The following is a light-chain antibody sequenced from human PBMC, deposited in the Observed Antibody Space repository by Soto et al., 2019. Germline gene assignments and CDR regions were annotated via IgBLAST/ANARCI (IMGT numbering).Light chain of an antibody. V-gene: IGKV3D-20*02. CDR2: DAS. CDR1: QSVSSSS. CDR3: QQRSNWPLT. Sequence: IVLTQSPGTLSASPGERVTLSCRDSQSVSSSSLAWYQQKPGQAPRLLIYDASNRATGIPARFSGSGSGTDFTLTISSLEPADFAVYYCQQRSNWPLTFGGGTKVDIK. J-gene: IGKJ4*01.